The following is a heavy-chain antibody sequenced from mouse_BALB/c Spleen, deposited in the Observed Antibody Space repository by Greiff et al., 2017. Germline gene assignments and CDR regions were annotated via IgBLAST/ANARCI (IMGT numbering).Heavy chain of an antibody. Sequence: VQLQQSGPGLVAPSQSLSITCTVSGFSLTSYGVHWVRQPPGKGLEWLGVIWAGGSTNYNSALMSRLSISKDNSKSQVFLKMNSLQTDDTAMYYCARDEVLRPFAYWGQGTLVTVSA. D-gene: IGHD1-2*01. CDR3: ARDEVLRPFAY. CDR1: GFSLTSYG. V-gene: IGHV2-9*02. J-gene: IGHJ3*01. CDR2: IWAGGST.